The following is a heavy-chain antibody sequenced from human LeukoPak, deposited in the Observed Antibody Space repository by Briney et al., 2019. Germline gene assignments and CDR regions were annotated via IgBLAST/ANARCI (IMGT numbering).Heavy chain of an antibody. CDR2: ISAYNGNT. D-gene: IGHD3-3*01. Sequence: ASVKVSCKASGYTFTSYGISWVRQAPGQGLEWMGWISAYNGNTNYAQKLQGRVTMTTDTSTSTAYMELRSLRSDDTAVYYCARAKGYDVWSGYYTNNWFDPWGQGTLVTVSS. J-gene: IGHJ5*02. V-gene: IGHV1-18*01. CDR3: ARAKGYDVWSGYYTNNWFDP. CDR1: GYTFTSYG.